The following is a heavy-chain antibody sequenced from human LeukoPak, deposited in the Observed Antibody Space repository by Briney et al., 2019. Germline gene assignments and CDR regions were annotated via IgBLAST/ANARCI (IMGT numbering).Heavy chain of an antibody. CDR1: GYTFTGYY. J-gene: IGHJ4*02. V-gene: IGHV1-2*02. Sequence: GESLKVSCKGSGYTFTGYYMHWVRQAPGQGLEWMGWINPNSGGTNYAQKFQGRVTMTRDTSISTAYMELSRLRSDDTAVYYCAREGLYGDYGDYWGQGTLVTVSS. D-gene: IGHD4-17*01. CDR3: AREGLYGDYGDY. CDR2: INPNSGGT.